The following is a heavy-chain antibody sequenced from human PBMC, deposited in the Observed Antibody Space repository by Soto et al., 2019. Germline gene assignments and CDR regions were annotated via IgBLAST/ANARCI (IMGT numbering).Heavy chain of an antibody. CDR1: GGSISSYY. D-gene: IGHD6-6*01. CDR3: ARDDGSSGQDY. CDR2: IYYSGST. Sequence: SETLSLTCTVSGGSISSYYWSWIRQPPGKGLEWIGYIYYSGSTNYNPSLKSRVTISVDTSKNQFSLKLSSVTAADTAVYYCARDDGSSGQDYWGQGTLVTVSS. J-gene: IGHJ4*02. V-gene: IGHV4-59*01.